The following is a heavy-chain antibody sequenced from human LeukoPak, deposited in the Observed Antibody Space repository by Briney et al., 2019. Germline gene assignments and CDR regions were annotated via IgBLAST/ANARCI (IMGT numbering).Heavy chain of an antibody. D-gene: IGHD2-2*01. CDR3: TKLVVVPAAIVRGDY. Sequence: GGSLRLSCAASGFTFSSYGMHWVRQAPGKGLEWVAFIRYDGSNKYYADSVKGRFTISRDNSKNTLYLQMNSLRAEDTAVYYCTKLVVVPAAIVRGDYWGQGTLVTVSS. CDR2: IRYDGSNK. J-gene: IGHJ4*02. V-gene: IGHV3-30*02. CDR1: GFTFSSYG.